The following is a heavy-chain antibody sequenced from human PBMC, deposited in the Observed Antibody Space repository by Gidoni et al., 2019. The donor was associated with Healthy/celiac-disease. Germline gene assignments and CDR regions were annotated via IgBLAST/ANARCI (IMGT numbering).Heavy chain of an antibody. V-gene: IGHV3-48*01. CDR1: GFTFRSYS. J-gene: IGHJ6*02. CDR2: ISSSSSTI. CDR3: ARDLVYYGMDV. D-gene: IGHD2-2*01. Sequence: ELQLVESGVGLVQPGGSLRLSCAASGFTFRSYSMNWARQAPGKGREWVSYISSSSSTIYYADSVKGRFTISRENAKNSLYLQMNSLRAEDTAVYYCARDLVYYGMDVWGQGTTVTVSS.